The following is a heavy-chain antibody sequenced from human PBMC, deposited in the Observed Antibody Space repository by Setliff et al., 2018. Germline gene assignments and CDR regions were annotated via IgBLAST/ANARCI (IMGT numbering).Heavy chain of an antibody. Sequence: SSETLSLTCTVSGGSISSYYWSWIRQPAGKGLEWIGRIYTSGSTNYNPSLKSRVTISVDTFKNQFSLNLSSVTAADTAVYYCARASDSSGYYYADAFDIWGQGTMVTVSS. CDR1: GGSISSYY. J-gene: IGHJ3*02. D-gene: IGHD3-22*01. CDR3: ARASDSSGYYYADAFDI. CDR2: IYTSGST. V-gene: IGHV4-4*07.